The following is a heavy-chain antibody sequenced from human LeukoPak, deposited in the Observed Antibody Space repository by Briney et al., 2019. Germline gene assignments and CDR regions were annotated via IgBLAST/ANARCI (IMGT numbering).Heavy chain of an antibody. J-gene: IGHJ4*02. Sequence: ASVKVSCKASGYTFTNYDIHWVRQAPGQGLEWMGWISTYNGNTKYVQSLQGRVAMTTDTSTSTVYMELRSLRSDDTAVYYCARDMRGGAPVRDDYWGQGTLVTVSS. D-gene: IGHD1-26*01. CDR1: GYTFTNYD. CDR3: ARDMRGGAPVRDDY. CDR2: ISTYNGNT. V-gene: IGHV1-18*01.